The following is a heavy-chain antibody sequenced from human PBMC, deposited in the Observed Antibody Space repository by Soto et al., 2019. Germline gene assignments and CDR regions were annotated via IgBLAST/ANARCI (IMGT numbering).Heavy chain of an antibody. D-gene: IGHD3-3*01. J-gene: IGHJ3*02. Sequence: PGGSLRLSCAASGFTFRTYAMSWVRQAPGKGLEWVANIKQDGSEKYYVDSVKGRFTISRDNAKNSLYLQMNSLRAEDTAVYYCAREFLEWLSDDAFNIWDQGTMVTVSS. V-gene: IGHV3-7*03. CDR2: IKQDGSEK. CDR3: AREFLEWLSDDAFNI. CDR1: GFTFRTYA.